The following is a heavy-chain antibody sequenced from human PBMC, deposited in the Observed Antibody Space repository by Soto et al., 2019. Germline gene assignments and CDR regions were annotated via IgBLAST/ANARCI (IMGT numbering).Heavy chain of an antibody. CDR1: GYTFTSHD. V-gene: IGHV1-8*01. D-gene: IGHD4-17*01. J-gene: IGHJ4*02. CDR2: MNPNSGNT. Sequence: QVQLVQSGAEVKKSGASVKVSCKASGYTFTSHDINWVRQATGQGLEWMGWMNPNSGNTGYAQKFQGRVTMTRNTSISTDYMELSSLRSEDTAVYYCVRWDYGVYARFDYWGQGTLVTVSS. CDR3: VRWDYGVYARFDY.